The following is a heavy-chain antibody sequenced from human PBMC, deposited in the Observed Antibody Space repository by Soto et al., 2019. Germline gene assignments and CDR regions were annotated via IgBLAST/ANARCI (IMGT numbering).Heavy chain of an antibody. D-gene: IGHD2-15*01. CDR2: ISWNSGSI. J-gene: IGHJ6*03. V-gene: IGHV3-9*01. CDR3: EKDYSNYYYYYMDV. CDR1: GFTFDDYA. Sequence: EVQLVESGGGLVQPGRSLRLSCAASGFTFDDYAMHWVRQAPGKGLEWVSGISWNSGSIGYADSVKVRFTIASDNTKNPLYLQMNSLRAKDTALYYGEKDYSNYYYYYMDVWGKGTTVTVS.